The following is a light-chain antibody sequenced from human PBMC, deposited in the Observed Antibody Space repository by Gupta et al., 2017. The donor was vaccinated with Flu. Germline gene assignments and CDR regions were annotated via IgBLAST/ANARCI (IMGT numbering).Light chain of an antibody. V-gene: IGKV1-5*03. CDR3: QQYESFSIT. CDR1: QTINSW. J-gene: IGKJ3*01. Sequence: GDRVTITCRDSQTINSWLGWYQQKPGKAPKLLIYKASSLESGVPSRFSGRGSGTEFTLTISSLQPDDFATYYCQQYESFSITFGPGTKVDVK. CDR2: KAS.